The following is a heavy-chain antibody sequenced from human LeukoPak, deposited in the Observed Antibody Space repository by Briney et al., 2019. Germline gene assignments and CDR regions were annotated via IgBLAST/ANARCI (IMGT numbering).Heavy chain of an antibody. CDR3: ARDRHYDFWSGYYTGIRMDV. V-gene: IGHV3-7*01. Sequence: GGSLRLSCAASGFTFSTYWMSWVRQAPGKGLEWVANIKQDGSEKNYVDSVKGRFTISRDNAKNSLYLQMNSLRAEDTAVYYCARDRHYDFWSGYYTGIRMDVWGKGTTVTVSS. CDR1: GFTFSTYW. D-gene: IGHD3-3*01. J-gene: IGHJ6*03. CDR2: IKQDGSEK.